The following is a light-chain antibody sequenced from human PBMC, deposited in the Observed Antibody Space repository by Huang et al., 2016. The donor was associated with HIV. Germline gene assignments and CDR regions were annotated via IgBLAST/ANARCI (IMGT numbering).Light chain of an antibody. V-gene: IGKV3-15*01. Sequence: EIVMTQSPGTLSVSPGERATLSCRTSERVGDNLAWYQQRPGQAPSLLIFGASARAAGIPARFSSSGSGTEFTISISSLQSEDFAVYYCQRYNKWPKFTFGPGTRVDMK. CDR1: ERVGDN. CDR3: QRYNKWPKFT. J-gene: IGKJ3*01. CDR2: GAS.